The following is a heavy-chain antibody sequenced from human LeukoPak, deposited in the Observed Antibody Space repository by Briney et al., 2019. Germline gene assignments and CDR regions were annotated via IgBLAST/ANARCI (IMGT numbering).Heavy chain of an antibody. CDR3: AKGRGGSSNWGSDC. V-gene: IGHV3-33*06. Sequence: PGGSLRLSCVASGFTFRNHGMNWVRQAPGKGLEWVAVIWYDGSNKDYVDSVKGRFTISRDNSKNTLYLEMNSLTVEDTAVYYCAKGRGGSSNWGSDCWGQGTQVTVSS. J-gene: IGHJ4*02. D-gene: IGHD7-27*01. CDR1: GFTFRNHG. CDR2: IWYDGSNK.